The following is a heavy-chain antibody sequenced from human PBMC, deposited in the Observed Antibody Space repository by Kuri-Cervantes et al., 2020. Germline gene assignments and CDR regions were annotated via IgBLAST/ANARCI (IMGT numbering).Heavy chain of an antibody. D-gene: IGHD5-12*01. V-gene: IGHV4-30-4*01. Sequence: SETLSLTCTVSGGSISSGDYYWSWIRQPPGKGLEWIGYIYYSGSTYYNPSLKSRVTISVDTSKNQFSLKLSSVTAADTAVYYCARLFSGYDSTYYYYYYGMDVRGQGTTVTVSS. J-gene: IGHJ6*02. CDR2: IYYSGST. CDR3: ARLFSGYDSTYYYYYYGMDV. CDR1: GGSISSGDYY.